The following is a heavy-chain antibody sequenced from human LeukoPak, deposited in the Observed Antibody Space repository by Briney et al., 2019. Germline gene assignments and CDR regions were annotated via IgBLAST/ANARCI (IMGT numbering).Heavy chain of an antibody. V-gene: IGHV3-23*01. D-gene: IGHD4-17*01. CDR3: AISFMTTVTLFDY. J-gene: IGHJ4*02. CDR1: GFTFSSYA. CDR2: ISGSGGST. Sequence: PGRSLRLSCATSGFTFSSYAMSWVRQAPGKGLEWVSAISGSGGSTYYADSVKGRFTISRDNSKNTLYLQMNSLRAEDTAVYYCAISFMTTVTLFDYWGQGTLVTVSS.